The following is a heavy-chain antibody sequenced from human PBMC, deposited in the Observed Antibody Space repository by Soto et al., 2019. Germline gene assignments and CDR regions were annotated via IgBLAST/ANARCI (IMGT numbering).Heavy chain of an antibody. CDR1: GCSISSGYY. CDR2: IYHSGSN. Sequence: EKLRVTYAVSGCSISSGYYWGWIRQPPGKGLEWIGSIYHSGSNYYNPSLKSRVTISVDTSKNQFYLKLSSVTAADTAVYYCARRRGSPYYYYYYGMDVWAQGPTV. V-gene: IGHV4-38-2*01. D-gene: IGHD2-15*01. J-gene: IGHJ6*02. CDR3: ARRRGSPYYYYYYGMDV.